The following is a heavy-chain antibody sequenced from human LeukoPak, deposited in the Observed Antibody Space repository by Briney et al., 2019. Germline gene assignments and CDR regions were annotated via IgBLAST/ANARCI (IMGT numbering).Heavy chain of an antibody. D-gene: IGHD2-21*02. CDR1: GYTFTSYA. V-gene: IGHV1-69*13. CDR3: ARAYMTATRHFDS. CDR2: IIPIFGTP. J-gene: IGHJ4*02. Sequence: SVKVSCKASGYTFTSYAMNWVRQAPGQGLEWMGGIIPIFGTPHYAQKFQDRVTITADASTSTAYMELSSLRSEDTAVYYCARAYMTATRHFDSWGQGTLVTVSS.